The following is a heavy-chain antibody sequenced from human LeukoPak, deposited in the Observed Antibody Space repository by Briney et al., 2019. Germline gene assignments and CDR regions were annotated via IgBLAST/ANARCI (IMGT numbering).Heavy chain of an antibody. V-gene: IGHV4-59*01. J-gene: IGHJ4*02. CDR3: ARAGMNKPVVPAAIDY. D-gene: IGHD2-2*01. CDR1: GGSISSYY. CDR2: IYYSGST. Sequence: SETLSLTCTVSGGSISSYYWSWIRQPPGKGLEWIGYIYYSGSTNYNPSLKSRVTISVDTSKNQFSLKLSSVTAADTAVYYCARAGMNKPVVPAAIDYWGQGTLVTVSS.